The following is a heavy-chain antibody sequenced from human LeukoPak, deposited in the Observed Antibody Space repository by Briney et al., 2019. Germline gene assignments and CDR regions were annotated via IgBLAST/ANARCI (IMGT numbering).Heavy chain of an antibody. J-gene: IGHJ4*02. CDR3: ARHSYYYDGTSYFHSFDY. CDR1: GGSISSGIYY. D-gene: IGHD3-22*01. Sequence: PSETLSLTYTVSGGSISSGIYYWGWIRQPPGKGLEWIGSIYYSGNTYYNPSLKSRVTISIDTSKNQFSLKLSSVTAADTAVYYCARHSYYYDGTSYFHSFDYWGQGTLVTVSS. CDR2: IYYSGNT. V-gene: IGHV4-39*01.